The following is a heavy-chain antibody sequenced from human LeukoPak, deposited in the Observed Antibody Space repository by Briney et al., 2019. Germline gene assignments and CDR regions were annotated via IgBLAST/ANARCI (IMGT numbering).Heavy chain of an antibody. J-gene: IGHJ4*02. Sequence: PSETLSLTCTVSGGSISSYYWSWIRQPPGKGLEWIGYRYYSGSTNYNPSLKSRVTISVDTSKNQFSLKLSSGTAADTAVYYCARFRAAAGFDYWGQGTLVTVSS. CDR3: ARFRAAAGFDY. D-gene: IGHD6-13*01. CDR1: GGSISSYY. V-gene: IGHV4-59*01. CDR2: RYYSGST.